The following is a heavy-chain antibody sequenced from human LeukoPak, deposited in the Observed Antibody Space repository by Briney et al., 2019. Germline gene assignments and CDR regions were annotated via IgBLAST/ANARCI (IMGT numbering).Heavy chain of an antibody. D-gene: IGHD3-16*02. CDR1: GYTFTVYY. CDR3: ARGVITFGGVIVLDY. Sequence: ASVKVSCKASGYTFTVYYMHWVRQAPGQGLEWMGWINPNSGGTNYAQKFQGRVTMTRDTSISTAYMELSRLRSDDTAVYYCARGVITFGGVIVLDYWGQGTLVTVSS. CDR2: INPNSGGT. J-gene: IGHJ4*02. V-gene: IGHV1-2*02.